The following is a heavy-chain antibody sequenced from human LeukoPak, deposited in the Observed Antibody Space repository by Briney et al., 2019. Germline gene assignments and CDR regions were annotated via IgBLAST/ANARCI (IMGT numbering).Heavy chain of an antibody. CDR2: IIPIFGTA. J-gene: IGHJ4*02. D-gene: IGHD6-13*01. CDR3: ARGSYPAGTADY. V-gene: IGHV1-69*01. Sequence: VSCKASGGTFSSYAISWVRQAPGQGLEWMGGIIPIFGTANYAQKFQGRVTITADESTSTAYMELSSLRSEDTAVYYCARGSYPAGTADYWGQGTLVTVSS. CDR1: GGTFSSYA.